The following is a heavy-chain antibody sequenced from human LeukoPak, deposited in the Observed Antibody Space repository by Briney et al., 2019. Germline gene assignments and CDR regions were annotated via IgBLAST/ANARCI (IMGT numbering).Heavy chain of an antibody. J-gene: IGHJ5*02. V-gene: IGHV3-74*01. CDR2: INSDGSST. CDR1: GFTFSSHW. Sequence: GGSLRLSCADSGFTFSSHWMHWVRQAPGKGLVWVSRINSDGSSTSYADSVKGRFTISRDNAKNTLYLQMNSLRAEDTAVYYCASLGYCSSTSCWRPFDPWGQGTLVTVSS. D-gene: IGHD2-2*01. CDR3: ASLGYCSSTSCWRPFDP.